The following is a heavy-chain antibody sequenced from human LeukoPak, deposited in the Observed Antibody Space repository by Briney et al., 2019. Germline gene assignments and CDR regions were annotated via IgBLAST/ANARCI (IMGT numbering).Heavy chain of an antibody. J-gene: IGHJ6*03. D-gene: IGHD3-22*01. Sequence: SETLSLTCTVSGDSISRYYWTWIRQPPGKGLEWIGYMFYSGGTTYNPSLKSRITISVDTSKNQFSLKLRSVTAADTAVYYCARLPYYYDNSGFRDYHYYMDVWGKGTTVNVFS. CDR1: GDSISRYY. CDR2: MFYSGGT. V-gene: IGHV4-59*08. CDR3: ARLPYYYDNSGFRDYHYYMDV.